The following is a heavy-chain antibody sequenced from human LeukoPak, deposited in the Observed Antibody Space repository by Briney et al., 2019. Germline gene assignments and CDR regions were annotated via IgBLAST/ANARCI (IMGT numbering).Heavy chain of an antibody. CDR2: IWYDGSNK. V-gene: IGHV3-33*06. CDR3: AKDLSGERGYMDV. J-gene: IGHJ6*03. CDR1: GFSFSTYT. D-gene: IGHD3-10*01. Sequence: PGGSLRLSCAACGFSFSTYTMNWVRQTPGKGLEWVAVIWYDGSNKYYADSVKGRFTISRDNSRNTLYLQMNSLRAEDTAEYYCAKDLSGERGYMDVWGKGTTVTVSS.